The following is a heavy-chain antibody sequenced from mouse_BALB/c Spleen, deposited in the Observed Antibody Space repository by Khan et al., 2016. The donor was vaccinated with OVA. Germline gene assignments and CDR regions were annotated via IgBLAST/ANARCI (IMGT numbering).Heavy chain of an antibody. CDR3: ARGNYYGYYFDY. Sequence: EVQLQESGPGLVKPSQSLSLTCTVTGYSITSNYAWNWIRQFPGNKLEWMGYISYSDSTSYNPSLKSRISITRDTSQNQFFLQLNSVTTEDTATYYCARGNYYGYYFDYWGQGTTHRVSS. D-gene: IGHD1-1*01. J-gene: IGHJ2*01. V-gene: IGHV3-2*02. CDR1: GYSITSNYA. CDR2: ISYSDST.